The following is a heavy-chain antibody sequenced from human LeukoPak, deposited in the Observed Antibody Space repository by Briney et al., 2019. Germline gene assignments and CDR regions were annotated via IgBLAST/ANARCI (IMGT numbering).Heavy chain of an antibody. V-gene: IGHV3-66*01. CDR1: EFSVGSNY. CDR3: ARVRRYFDWCLDY. Sequence: PGGSLRLSCAASEFSVGSNYMTWVRQAPGKGLEWVSLVYSGGSTYYADSVKGRFTISRDNSKNTLYLQMNSLRAEDTAVYYCARVRRYFDWCLDYWGQGTLVTVSS. D-gene: IGHD3-9*01. CDR2: VYSGGST. J-gene: IGHJ4*02.